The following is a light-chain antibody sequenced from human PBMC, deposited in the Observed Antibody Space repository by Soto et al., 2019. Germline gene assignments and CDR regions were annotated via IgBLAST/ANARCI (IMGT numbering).Light chain of an antibody. CDR3: QQYGSSPTT. V-gene: IGKV3-20*01. Sequence: EIVLTQSPGTLSLSPGERATLSCRASQSVSSSYLAWYQQKPGQAPRLLIYGASSRATGIPDGFSGSGSGTDFTLTISRLEPEDFAVYYCQQYGSSPTTFGQGTRLEI. CDR2: GAS. J-gene: IGKJ5*01. CDR1: QSVSSSY.